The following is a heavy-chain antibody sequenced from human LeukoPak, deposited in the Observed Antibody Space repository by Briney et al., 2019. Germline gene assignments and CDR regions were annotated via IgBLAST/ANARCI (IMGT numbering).Heavy chain of an antibody. V-gene: IGHV3-7*03. J-gene: IGHJ4*02. CDR1: GFTFRSYL. Sequence: PGGSLRLSCAASGFTFRSYLMNWVRQAPGKGLEWVAYIYQDGGEKYYVDSVKGRFTISRDNAKNSLYLQMNSLRAEDTAVYYCARSSSGWYVDYWGQGTLVIVSS. D-gene: IGHD6-19*01. CDR2: IYQDGGEK. CDR3: ARSSSGWYVDY.